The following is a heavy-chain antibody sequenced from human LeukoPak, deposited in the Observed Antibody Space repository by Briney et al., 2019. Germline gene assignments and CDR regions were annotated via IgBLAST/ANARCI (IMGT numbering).Heavy chain of an antibody. V-gene: IGHV3-11*01. D-gene: IGHD6-13*01. J-gene: IGHJ4*02. Sequence: SPGGSLRLSCAASGFTFSDYYMSWIRRAPGKGLEWVSYISSSGSTIYYADSVKGRFTISRDNAKNSLYLQMNSLRAEDTAVYYCSTSYSGSWPLDYWGQGTLVTVSS. CDR2: ISSSGSTI. CDR3: STSYSGSWPLDY. CDR1: GFTFSDYY.